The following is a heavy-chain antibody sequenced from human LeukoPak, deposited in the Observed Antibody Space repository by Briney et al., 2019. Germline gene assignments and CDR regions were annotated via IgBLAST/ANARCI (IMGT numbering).Heavy chain of an antibody. V-gene: IGHV4-39*01. CDR2: IYYSGRT. Sequence: PSETLSLTCTVSGGSISSSSYYWGWIRQPPGKGLEWIATIYYSGRTYYNPSLKSRVTISVDTSKNQFSLKLSSVTAADTAVHYCARHPPGWELLKYFDLWGRGTLVTVSS. J-gene: IGHJ2*01. CDR1: GGSISSSSYY. CDR3: ARHPPGWELLKYFDL. D-gene: IGHD1-26*01.